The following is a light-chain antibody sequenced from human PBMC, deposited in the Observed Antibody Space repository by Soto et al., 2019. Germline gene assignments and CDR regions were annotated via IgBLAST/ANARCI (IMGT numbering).Light chain of an antibody. J-gene: IGKJ1*01. CDR1: QSVCTY. CDR3: QQYNSYPWT. V-gene: IGKV3D-15*01. Sequence: EIRVSQSPCTLSLSTGERVTLSCRASQSVCTYLAWYQQKPGLAPRLLIYGASSRATGIPDRFSGSGSGTDFTLTISSLQPDDFATYYCQQYNSYPWTFGQGTKV. CDR2: GAS.